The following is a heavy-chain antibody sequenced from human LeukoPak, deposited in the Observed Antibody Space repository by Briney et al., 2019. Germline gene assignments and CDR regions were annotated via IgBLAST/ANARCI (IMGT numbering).Heavy chain of an antibody. CDR3: AKYCGGGCFRNFDS. V-gene: IGHV3-23*01. CDR1: GFTFSTFA. J-gene: IGHJ4*02. Sequence: GGSLRLSCAASGFTFSTFAMAWVRQAPGRGLEWVSVIGPESGDIRYSDSVKGRFTISRDNSKSALFLQMNSLRADDTALYYCAKYCGGGCFRNFDSWGQGTLVTVSS. D-gene: IGHD2-21*02. CDR2: IGPESGDI.